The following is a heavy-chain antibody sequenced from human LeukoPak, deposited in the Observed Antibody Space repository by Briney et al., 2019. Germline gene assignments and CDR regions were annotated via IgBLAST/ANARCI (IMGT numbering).Heavy chain of an antibody. CDR2: ISGSGVTT. V-gene: IGHV3-23*01. CDR3: ANDPLHGESF. CDR1: GFSFSTYA. J-gene: IGHJ4*02. Sequence: GGSLRLSCVASGFSFSTYAMSWVRQAPGKGLEWVSAISGSGVTTYYADSVKGRFTISRDNSKNTLYLQMNSLRAEDTAIYYCANDPLHGESFWGQGTLVTVSS. D-gene: IGHD3-10*01.